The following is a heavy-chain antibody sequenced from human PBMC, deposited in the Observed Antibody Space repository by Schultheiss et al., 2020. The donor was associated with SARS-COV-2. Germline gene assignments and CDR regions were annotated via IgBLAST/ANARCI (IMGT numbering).Heavy chain of an antibody. CDR1: GFTFSSYA. CDR3: ARALPRLMITFGGVIGY. J-gene: IGHJ4*02. CDR2: ISYDGSNK. Sequence: GESLKISCAASGFTFSSYAMHWVRQAPGKGLEWVAVISYDGSNKYYADSVKGRFTISRDNSKNTLYLQMNSLRAEDTAMYYCARALPRLMITFGGVIGYWGQGTLVTVS. V-gene: IGHV3-30*01. D-gene: IGHD3-16*01.